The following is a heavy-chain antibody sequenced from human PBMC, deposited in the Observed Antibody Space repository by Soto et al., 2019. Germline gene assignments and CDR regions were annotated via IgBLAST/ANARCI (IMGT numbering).Heavy chain of an antibody. CDR3: AKGFIVVVTVIRPDDAFDV. D-gene: IGHD2-21*02. J-gene: IGHJ3*01. CDR2: ISGGGGST. CDR1: GFTFGNFG. V-gene: IGHV3-23*01. Sequence: EVQLLESGGGLVQPVGSLRLSCAASGFTFGNFGMNWVRQAPGKGLEWVSGISGGGGSTYYADSVKGRFTISRDPSKNTIFLEMNSLRAEDTAVYYCAKGFIVVVTVIRPDDAFDVWGQGTLVTVSS.